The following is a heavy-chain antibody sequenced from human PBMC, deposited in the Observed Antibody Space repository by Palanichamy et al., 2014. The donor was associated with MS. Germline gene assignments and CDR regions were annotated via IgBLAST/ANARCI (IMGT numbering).Heavy chain of an antibody. CDR3: AREGQYCTTASCYLDWFDP. CDR1: GFNFSRYD. Sequence: EVQLVESGGGLVQPGGSLRLSCAASGFNFSRYDMNWVRQAPGKGLEWISHISSSGSTIYYADSVKGRFTISRDNAKNSLYLQMNSLRDEDTAVYYCAREGQYCTTASCYLDWFDPWGQGTLVTVSS. D-gene: IGHD2-2*01. J-gene: IGHJ5*02. V-gene: IGHV3-48*02. CDR2: ISSSGSTI.